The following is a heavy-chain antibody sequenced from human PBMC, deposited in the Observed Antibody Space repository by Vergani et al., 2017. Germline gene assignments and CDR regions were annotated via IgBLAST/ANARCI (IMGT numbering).Heavy chain of an antibody. CDR2: INTSDGGS. CDR3: TRGDMVQGVDFYF. D-gene: IGHD3-10*01. J-gene: IGHJ4*02. CDR1: GFTFTNYY. V-gene: IGHV1-46*03. Sequence: QAQLVQSGAEVKTPGASVTVSCKASGFTFTNYYIHWVRQATGQGLEWVGIINTSDGGSRYGQKFQGRVSMTRDASTSTVYMELSNVRPDDTALYYCTRGDMVQGVDFYFWGQGTLVTGSS.